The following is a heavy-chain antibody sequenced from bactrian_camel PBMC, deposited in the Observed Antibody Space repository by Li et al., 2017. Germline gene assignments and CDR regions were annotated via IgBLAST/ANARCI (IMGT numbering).Heavy chain of an antibody. CDR1: GDGYTYNRYT. J-gene: IGHJ4*01. CDR2: IDTGTDTLT. Sequence: QLVESGGDSVQAGGSLRLSCVVSGDGYTYNRYTVGWFRQAPGKEREGVAAIDTGTDTLTTYADSVKGRFTISQDNAKNTVYLEMNSLKPEVTAMYYCARVPKGQCYSDYVLGLFREYGDFGQGTQVTVS. V-gene: IGHV3S42*01. D-gene: IGHD4*01. CDR3: ARVPKGQCYSDYVLGLFREYGD.